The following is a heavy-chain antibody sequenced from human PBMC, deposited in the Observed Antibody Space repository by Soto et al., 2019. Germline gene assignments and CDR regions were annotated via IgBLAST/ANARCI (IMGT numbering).Heavy chain of an antibody. D-gene: IGHD3-9*01. V-gene: IGHV3-23*01. CDR2: ISGSGGST. CDR3: AKDGITYDILTGSTRY. J-gene: IGHJ4*02. Sequence: GGSLRLSCAASGFTFSSYAMSWVRQAPGKGLEWVSAISGSGGSTYYADSVKGRFTISRDNSKNTLYLQMNSLRAEDTAVYYCAKDGITYDILTGSTRYWGQGTLVTVSS. CDR1: GFTFSSYA.